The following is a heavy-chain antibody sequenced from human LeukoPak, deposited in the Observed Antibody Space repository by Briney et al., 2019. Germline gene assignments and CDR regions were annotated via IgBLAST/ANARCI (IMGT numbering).Heavy chain of an antibody. CDR3: ARGRVLLWFGELGSYYYGMDV. Sequence: PPETLSLTCAVYGGSFSGYYWSWIRQPPGKGLEWIGEINHSGSTNYNPSLKSRVTISVDTPKNQFSLKLSSVTAADTAVYYCARGRVLLWFGELGSYYYGMDVWGQGTTVTVSS. CDR2: INHSGST. CDR1: GGSFSGYY. D-gene: IGHD3-10*01. J-gene: IGHJ6*02. V-gene: IGHV4-34*01.